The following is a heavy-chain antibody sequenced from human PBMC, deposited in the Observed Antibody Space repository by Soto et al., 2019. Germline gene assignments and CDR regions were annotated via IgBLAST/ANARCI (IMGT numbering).Heavy chain of an antibody. CDR2: IYYSGST. D-gene: IGHD3-3*01. V-gene: IGHV4-39*01. CDR1: GGSISSSSYY. CDR3: ARHLTIFGVVRWFDP. Sequence: SETLSLTCTVSGGSISSSSYYWGWIRQPPGKGLEWIGSIYYSGSTYYNPSLKSRVTISVDTSKNQFSLKLSSVTAADTAVYYCARHLTIFGVVRWFDPWGQGTLVTVSS. J-gene: IGHJ5*02.